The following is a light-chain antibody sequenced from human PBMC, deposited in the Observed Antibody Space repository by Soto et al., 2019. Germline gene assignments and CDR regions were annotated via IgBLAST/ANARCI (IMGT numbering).Light chain of an antibody. CDR3: LQDINYPWT. J-gene: IGKJ1*01. Sequence: AIQMNQSPSSMSASVGDRVTISCRASQGIGNALGWYQQKPGTPPKVLIYGASNLQSGVPPRFSGSGSGTDFTLAISSLKTEDSATYYCLQDINYPWTFGQGTKVDIK. CDR1: QGIGNA. V-gene: IGKV1-6*01. CDR2: GAS.